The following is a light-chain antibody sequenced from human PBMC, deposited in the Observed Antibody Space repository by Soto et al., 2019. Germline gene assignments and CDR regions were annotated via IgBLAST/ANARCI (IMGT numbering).Light chain of an antibody. CDR2: GAS. CDR3: QQYNNWLWT. Sequence: EIVMTQSPATLSVSPGERATLSCRASQSIRSNLAWYQQKPGQAPRLLIYGASTRAAGIPARFSGSGSGTKFTLTISSLQSEDFAVYYCQQYNNWLWTFGQGTKVEIK. J-gene: IGKJ1*01. CDR1: QSIRSN. V-gene: IGKV3-15*01.